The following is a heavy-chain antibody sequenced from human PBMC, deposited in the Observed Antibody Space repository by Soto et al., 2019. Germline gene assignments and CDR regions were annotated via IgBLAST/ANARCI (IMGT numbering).Heavy chain of an antibody. V-gene: IGHV4-59*01. J-gene: IGHJ6*02. CDR1: GGSISSYY. CDR3: ARDIVVVPANYYYGMDV. D-gene: IGHD2-2*01. Sequence: PSDPLALTCTVAGGSISSYYLSWIRQPPGKGLEWIGYIYYSGSTNYNPSLKSRVTISVDTSKNQFSLKLSSVTAADTAVYYCARDIVVVPANYYYGMDVWGQGTTVTVSS. CDR2: IYYSGST.